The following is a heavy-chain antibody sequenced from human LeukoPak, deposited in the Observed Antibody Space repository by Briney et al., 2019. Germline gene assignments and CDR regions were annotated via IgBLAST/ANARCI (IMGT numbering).Heavy chain of an antibody. J-gene: IGHJ4*02. CDR3: TGSLDY. CDR2: IKQDGSEA. V-gene: IGHV3-7*01. CDR1: GFTFGSYW. Sequence: GGSLRLSCAASGFTFGSYWMDWVRQSSDQGLEWVANIKQDGSEAYYLDSVKGRFTISRDNAKSALFLQMNSLRAEDTAVYYCTGSLDYWGQGTLVTVSS.